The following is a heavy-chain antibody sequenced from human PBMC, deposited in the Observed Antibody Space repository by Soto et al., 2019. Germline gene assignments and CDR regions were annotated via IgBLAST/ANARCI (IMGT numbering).Heavy chain of an antibody. CDR3: TTGTWIQLWVPDY. Sequence: EVHLVESGGGLVKPGGSLRLSCAASGFTFSNAWMSWVRQAPGKGLEWVGHIKRKTDGGTTDYAAPVKGRFTISREDSKNTLYLQMHSLKTEDTAVYYCTTGTWIQLWVPDYWGQGTLVTVSS. CDR1: GFTFSNAW. D-gene: IGHD5-18*01. J-gene: IGHJ4*02. V-gene: IGHV3-15*01. CDR2: IKRKTDGGTT.